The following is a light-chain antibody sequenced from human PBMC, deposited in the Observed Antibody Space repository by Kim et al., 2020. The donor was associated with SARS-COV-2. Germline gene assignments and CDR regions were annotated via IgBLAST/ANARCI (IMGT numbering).Light chain of an antibody. J-gene: IGLJ2*01. Sequence: VALGQTGRIPCQGDRLRTYCTTWVQQRPGQAPIVVLYGKNNRPSGIPDRCSGSRAGNTASLSITATQAGDVADYNCNSRDNNDNVLFGGGTQLTVL. V-gene: IGLV3-19*01. CDR2: GKN. CDR3: NSRDNNDNVL. CDR1: RLRTYC.